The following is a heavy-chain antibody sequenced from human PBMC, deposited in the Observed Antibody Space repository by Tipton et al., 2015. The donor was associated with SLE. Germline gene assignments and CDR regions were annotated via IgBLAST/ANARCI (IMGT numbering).Heavy chain of an antibody. D-gene: IGHD2-21*01. CDR1: GGSFGGYY. V-gene: IGHV4-34*01. J-gene: IGHJ5*02. Sequence: TLSLTCAVYGGSFGGYYWSWIRRPPGKGLEWIGEISLGGSTNYSPSLKSRVTISVDTSKKQFSLKLSSVTAADTAVYYCARGHPHVVVVIGGGWFDPWGQGTQVTVSS. CDR2: ISLGGST. CDR3: ARGHPHVVVVIGGGWFDP.